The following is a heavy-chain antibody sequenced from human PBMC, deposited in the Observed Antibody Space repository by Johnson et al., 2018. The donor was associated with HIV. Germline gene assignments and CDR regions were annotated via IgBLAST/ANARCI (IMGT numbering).Heavy chain of an antibody. CDR3: AKWTRDGYNYVHAFDI. Sequence: QEQLEESGGGVVQPGGSLRLSCAASGFTFSSYGMHWVRQAPGKGLEWVAFIRYDGSNKYYADSVKSRFTISRDNSKNTLYLQMNSLRAEDTAVYYCAKWTRDGYNYVHAFDIWGQGTMVTVAS. D-gene: IGHD5-24*01. CDR2: IRYDGSNK. J-gene: IGHJ3*02. CDR1: GFTFSSYG. V-gene: IGHV3-30*02.